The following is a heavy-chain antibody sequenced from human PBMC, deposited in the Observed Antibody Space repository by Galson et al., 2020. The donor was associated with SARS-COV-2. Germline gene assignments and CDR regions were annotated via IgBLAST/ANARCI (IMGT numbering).Heavy chain of an antibody. CDR1: DDSMNLYY. D-gene: IGHD3-22*01. Sequence: SQTLSLTCSVSDDSMNLYYWSWIRQPAGKGLEWIGRIYISGGTYYNPSLESRVSMSLDSSKNQFSLKLTSVTAADTALYYCARGTYDISGQHHPVDFWGQGVLVTVSS. V-gene: IGHV4-4*07. CDR2: IYISGGT. CDR3: ARGTYDISGQHHPVDF. J-gene: IGHJ4*02.